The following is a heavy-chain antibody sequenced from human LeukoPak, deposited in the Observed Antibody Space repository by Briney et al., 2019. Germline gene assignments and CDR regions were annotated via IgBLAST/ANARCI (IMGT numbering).Heavy chain of an antibody. Sequence: GGSLRLSCTTSGFSFDDFAMRWVRQPAGKGLEWVGFIRRRAYGCAAECAASVKGRFIISRDDSKGIAYLQMNSLKTEDTAVYYCSRNGLVDFDYWGQGSRVIVSP. V-gene: IGHV3-49*04. J-gene: IGHJ4*02. CDR1: GFSFDDFA. CDR3: SRNGLVDFDY. CDR2: IRRRAYGCAA.